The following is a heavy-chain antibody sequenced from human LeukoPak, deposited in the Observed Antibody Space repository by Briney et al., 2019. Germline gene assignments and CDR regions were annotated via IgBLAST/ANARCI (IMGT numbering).Heavy chain of an antibody. J-gene: IGHJ4*02. Sequence: GGSLRLSCAASGFTFSSYAMSWVRQAPGKGLEWVSTISGSGGSTYYADSVKGRFSISRDNSKNTLWLQMNSLRAEETAVYYCAKGDGSSGWYGGNDYWGQGTLVTVSS. CDR3: AKGDGSSGWYGGNDY. CDR2: ISGSGGST. D-gene: IGHD6-13*01. V-gene: IGHV3-23*01. CDR1: GFTFSSYA.